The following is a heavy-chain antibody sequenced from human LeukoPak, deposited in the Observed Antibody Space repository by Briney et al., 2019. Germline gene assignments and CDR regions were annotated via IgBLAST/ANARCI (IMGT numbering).Heavy chain of an antibody. D-gene: IGHD6-13*01. CDR2: IYHSGST. CDR3: ARGGYSSSWYFDY. Sequence: SETLSLTCAVSGGSISSGGYSWSWIRQPPGKGLEWIGYIYHSGSTYYNPPLKSRVTISVDRSKNQFSLKLSSVTAADTAVYYCARGGYSSSWYFDYWGQGTLVTVSS. J-gene: IGHJ4*02. CDR1: GGSISSGGYS. V-gene: IGHV4-30-2*01.